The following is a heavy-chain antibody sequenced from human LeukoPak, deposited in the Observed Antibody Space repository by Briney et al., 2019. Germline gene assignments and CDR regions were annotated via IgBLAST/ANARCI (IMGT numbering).Heavy chain of an antibody. CDR1: GFTFSSYP. CDR2: ISSNGGST. J-gene: IGHJ4*02. CDR3: AREISGSYYDYFDY. D-gene: IGHD1-26*01. Sequence: PGGSLRLSCAASGFTFSSYPMHWVRQAPGKGLEYVSAISSNGGSTYYANSVKGRFTISRDNSKNTLYLQMGSLRAEDMAVYYCAREISGSYYDYFDYWGQGTLVTVSS. V-gene: IGHV3-64*01.